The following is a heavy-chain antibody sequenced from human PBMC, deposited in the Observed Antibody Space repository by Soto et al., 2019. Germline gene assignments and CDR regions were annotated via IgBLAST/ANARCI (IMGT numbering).Heavy chain of an antibody. CDR3: ARDLWGYCGTDCYPLDV. J-gene: IGHJ6*02. CDR1: GGPISGYY. Sequence: SETLSLTCTCSGGPISGYYWGGVRQPPGMGLAWVVYMYNTGSTVYNPSFRSRVTISVDTSKNQFSLKLNSVTAADTAVYYCARDLWGYCGTDCYPLDVWGQGTTVTVSS. CDR2: MYNTGST. V-gene: IGHV4-59*13. D-gene: IGHD2-21*02.